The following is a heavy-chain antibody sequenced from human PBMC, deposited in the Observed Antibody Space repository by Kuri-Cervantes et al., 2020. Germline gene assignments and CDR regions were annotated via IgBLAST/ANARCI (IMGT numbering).Heavy chain of an antibody. V-gene: IGHV3-30*18. CDR2: ISYDGSNK. CDR1: GFTFSSYG. CDR3: AKEGPYYYGSGELGH. J-gene: IGHJ4*02. D-gene: IGHD3-10*01. Sequence: GGSLRLSCAASGFTFSSYGVHWVRQAPGKGLEWVAVISYDGSNKYYADSVKGRFTISRDNSKNTLYLQMNSLRAEDTAVYYCAKEGPYYYGSGELGHWGQGTLVTVSS.